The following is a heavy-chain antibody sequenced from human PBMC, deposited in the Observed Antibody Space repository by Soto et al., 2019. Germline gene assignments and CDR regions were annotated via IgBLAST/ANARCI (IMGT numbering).Heavy chain of an antibody. D-gene: IGHD5-12*01. CDR3: AHSDGGYEIIYFDF. CDR1: GFSFTTAGVA. Sequence: SGPTLVNHTQTLTLTCTFSGFSFTTAGVAGGWIRQTPGGALEWLTLIYYNDDRRFSPSLKTRLTITGDTSKNQVVLSLTNVDPGDTATYFCAHSDGGYEIIYFDFWGQGIPVTVSS. CDR2: IYYNDDR. V-gene: IGHV2-5*01. J-gene: IGHJ4*02.